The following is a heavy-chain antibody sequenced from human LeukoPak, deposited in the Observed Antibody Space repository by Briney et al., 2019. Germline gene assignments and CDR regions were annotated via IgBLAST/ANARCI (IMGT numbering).Heavy chain of an antibody. D-gene: IGHD2-15*01. J-gene: IGHJ3*02. V-gene: IGHV4-4*07. CDR3: ARGGPGRMLDAFDI. CDR1: GGSISSYY. CDR2: IYTSGST. Sequence: PSETLSLTCTVSGGSISSYYWSWIRQPAGKGLEWIGRIYTSGSTNYNPSLKSRVTMSVDTSKNQFSLKLSSVTAADTAVYYCARGGPGRMLDAFDIWGQGTMVTVSS.